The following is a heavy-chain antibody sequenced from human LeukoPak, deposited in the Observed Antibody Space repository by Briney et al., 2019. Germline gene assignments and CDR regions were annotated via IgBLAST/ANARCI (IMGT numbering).Heavy chain of an antibody. D-gene: IGHD1-26*01. CDR1: GFTFSSYA. J-gene: IGHJ4*02. V-gene: IGHV3-64D*09. Sequence: GGSLRLSCSASGFTFSSYAMHWVRQAPGKGLEYVSTISSNGGTTYYADSVKGRFTISRDNSKNTLYLQMSSLRAEDTAVYYCARSVVSKVDLDYWGQGTLVTVSS. CDR2: ISSNGGTT. CDR3: ARSVVSKVDLDY.